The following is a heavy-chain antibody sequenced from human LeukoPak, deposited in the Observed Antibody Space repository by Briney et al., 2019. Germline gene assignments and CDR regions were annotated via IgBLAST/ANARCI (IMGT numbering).Heavy chain of an antibody. CDR2: ICRGGKS. Sequence: SETLSLTCSVSGISVSYGGYCWSWIRQAPAKGLEWIGYICRGGKSDYNPSLESRVTISVDTSKNQFSLKLSSVTAADTAVYYCARVPWIQLSCYFDYWGQGTLVTVSS. CDR3: ARVPWIQLSCYFDY. CDR1: GISVSYGGYC. D-gene: IGHD5-18*01. V-gene: IGHV4-30-2*01. J-gene: IGHJ4*02.